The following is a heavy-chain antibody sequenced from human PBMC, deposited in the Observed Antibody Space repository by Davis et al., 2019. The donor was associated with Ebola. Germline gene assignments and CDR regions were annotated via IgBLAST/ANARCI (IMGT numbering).Heavy chain of an antibody. CDR1: GFTFSSYA. CDR2: ISGSGGST. Sequence: GGSLRLSCAASGFTFSSYAMSWVRQAPGKGLEWVSAISGSGGSTYYADSVKGRFTISRDNAKNSLYLQMNSLRAEDTAVYYCARDGNGTYYDFWSGYYLYYYGMDVWGQGTTVTVSS. V-gene: IGHV3-23*01. D-gene: IGHD3-3*01. J-gene: IGHJ6*02. CDR3: ARDGNGTYYDFWSGYYLYYYGMDV.